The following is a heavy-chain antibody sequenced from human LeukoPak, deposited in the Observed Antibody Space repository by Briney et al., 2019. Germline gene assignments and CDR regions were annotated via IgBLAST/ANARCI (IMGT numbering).Heavy chain of an antibody. V-gene: IGHV4-61*02. CDR2: IYTSGST. J-gene: IGHJ4*02. Sequence: PSETLSLTCTVSGGSISSGSYYWSWIRQPAGKGLEWIGRIYTSGSTNYNPSLKSRVTISVDTSKNQFSLKLSSVTAADTAVYYCARVFFVSTYSGYGGYYFDYWGQGTLVTVSS. CDR1: GGSISSGSYY. D-gene: IGHD5-12*01. CDR3: ARVFFVSTYSGYGGYYFDY.